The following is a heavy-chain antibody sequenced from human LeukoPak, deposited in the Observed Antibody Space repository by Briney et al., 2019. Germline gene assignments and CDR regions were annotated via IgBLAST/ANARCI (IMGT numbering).Heavy chain of an antibody. CDR2: INPSGCST. D-gene: IGHD3-22*01. J-gene: IGHJ4*02. CDR1: GYTFTSYF. CDR3: ARDPQATAYRSGHIDY. Sequence: VASVTVSFKAFGYTFTSYFLHWVRQAPGQGFEWMGIINPSGCSTSYAQKFQGRVTITRDMATSTVYMELSGLRSEDPAGYYSARDPQATAYRSGHIDYWGQGTLVTVSS. V-gene: IGHV1-46*01.